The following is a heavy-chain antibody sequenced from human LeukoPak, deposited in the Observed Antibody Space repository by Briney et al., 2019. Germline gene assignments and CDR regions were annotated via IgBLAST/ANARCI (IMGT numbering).Heavy chain of an antibody. Sequence: SETLSLTCTVSGASISSYYWSWIRQPPGKELEWVGSIYYTGSTYYNPSFQGRVTISIDTSKNHFSLDLSSVTAADTAVYYCARDVGLWFGELLGDAFDVWGQGTMVTVSS. J-gene: IGHJ3*01. V-gene: IGHV4-59*12. CDR2: IYYTGST. D-gene: IGHD3-10*01. CDR1: GASISSYY. CDR3: ARDVGLWFGELLGDAFDV.